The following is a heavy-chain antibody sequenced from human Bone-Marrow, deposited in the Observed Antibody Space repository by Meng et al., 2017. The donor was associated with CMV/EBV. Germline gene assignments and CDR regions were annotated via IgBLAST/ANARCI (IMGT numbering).Heavy chain of an antibody. CDR1: RFTFSSYS. D-gene: IGHD5-18*01. Sequence: GGSLRLSCAASRFTFSSYSMNWVRQAPGKGLEWVSYISSSGSTIYYADSVKGRFTISRDNAKNSLYLQMNSLRAEDTAVYYCARGGRYSYGYPKVWGQGTLVTVSS. CDR2: ISSSGSTI. CDR3: ARGGRYSYGYPKV. J-gene: IGHJ4*02. V-gene: IGHV3-48*04.